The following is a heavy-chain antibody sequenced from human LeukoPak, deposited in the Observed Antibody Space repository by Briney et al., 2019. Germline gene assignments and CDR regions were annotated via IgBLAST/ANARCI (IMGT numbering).Heavy chain of an antibody. CDR3: AKPAIVLMVYAIQD. D-gene: IGHD2-8*01. CDR1: GFTFNSYG. Sequence: GGSLRLSCAASGFTFNSYGMHWVRQAPGKGLEWVAFIRYDGSNKYYADSVKGRFTISRDNSKNTLYLQMNSLRAEDTAVYYCAKPAIVLMVYAIQDWGQGTLVTVSS. J-gene: IGHJ4*02. CDR2: IRYDGSNK. V-gene: IGHV3-30*02.